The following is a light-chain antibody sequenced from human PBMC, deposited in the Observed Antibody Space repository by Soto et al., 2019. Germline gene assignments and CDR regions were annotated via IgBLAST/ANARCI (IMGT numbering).Light chain of an antibody. J-gene: IGLJ2*01. CDR2: SNN. CDR3: AAWDDSRNGVV. CDR1: SSNIGSNT. V-gene: IGLV1-44*01. Sequence: QSVLTQPPSASGTPGQRVTISCSGSSSNIGSNTVNLYQQLPGTAPKLLIYSNNQRPSGVPDRFSGSKSGTADSLAISGLQSEDESDYYCAAWDDSRNGVVFGGGTKLTVL.